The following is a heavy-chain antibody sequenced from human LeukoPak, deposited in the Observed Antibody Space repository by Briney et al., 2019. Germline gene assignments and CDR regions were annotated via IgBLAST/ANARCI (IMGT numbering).Heavy chain of an antibody. CDR3: ARAPPNLGY. Sequence: GGSLRLSRAVSGFSSSPYWMHWVRQAPGKGLVWVSRINSDGSITSYADSVKGRFTISRDIAKNTLYLQMNSLRAEDTAVYYCARAPPNLGYWGQGTLVTVSS. J-gene: IGHJ4*02. CDR2: INSDGSIT. V-gene: IGHV3-74*01. D-gene: IGHD7-27*01. CDR1: GFSSSPYW.